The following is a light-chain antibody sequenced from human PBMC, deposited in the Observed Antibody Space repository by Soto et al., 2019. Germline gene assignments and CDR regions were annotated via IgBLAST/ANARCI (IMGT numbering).Light chain of an antibody. V-gene: IGKV3-15*01. CDR2: DIS. Sequence: VMTQSPGTLSLSPGSRSTLSCRASQTVSRNFAWYQQRPGQAPRLLSYDISKRAAGVPARLSGSGSETEFTLTIRSLQSEDFAVYFCQQYNNWPSFGQGTRLEI. J-gene: IGKJ5*01. CDR1: QTVSRN. CDR3: QQYNNWPS.